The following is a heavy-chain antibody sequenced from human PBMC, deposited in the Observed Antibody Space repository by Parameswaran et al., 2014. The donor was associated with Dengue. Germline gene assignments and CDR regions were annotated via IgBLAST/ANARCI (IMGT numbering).Heavy chain of an antibody. D-gene: IGHD2-2*01. Sequence: WVRQAPGQGLEWMAWISTYNGQTNFAQTFQGRITMTTDTSTSTVYMELRSLTSDDTALYYCALDRGFCNMTGCYREWFDPWGQGTQVTVSS. CDR2: ISTYNGQT. V-gene: IGHV1-18*01. CDR3: ALDRGFCNMTGCYREWFDP. J-gene: IGHJ5*02.